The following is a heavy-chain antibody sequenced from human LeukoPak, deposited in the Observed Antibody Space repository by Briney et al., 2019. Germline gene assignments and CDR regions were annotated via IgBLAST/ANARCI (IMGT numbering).Heavy chain of an antibody. D-gene: IGHD4-23*01. J-gene: IGHJ3*02. V-gene: IGHV1-8*01. Sequence: ASVKVSCKASGYTFTSYDINWVRQATGQGLEWMGWMNPNSGKTGYAQKFQGRVTMTRNTSISTAYMELSSLRSEDTAVYYCARGDVYGGNSRHAFDIWGQGTMVTVSS. CDR2: MNPNSGKT. CDR1: GYTFTSYD. CDR3: ARGDVYGGNSRHAFDI.